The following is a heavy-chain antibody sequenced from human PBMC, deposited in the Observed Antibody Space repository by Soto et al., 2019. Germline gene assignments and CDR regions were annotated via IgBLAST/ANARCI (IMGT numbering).Heavy chain of an antibody. J-gene: IGHJ6*02. D-gene: IGHD6-13*01. CDR2: ISGSGGST. V-gene: IGHV3-23*01. CDR1: GGTFSRYA. Sequence: GGSLRLSCAASGGTFSRYAMSWVRQAPGKGLEWVSDISGSGGSTYYADSVKGRFTISRDNSKNTLYLQMNSLRAEDTAVYYCAKAVGIQQQLVRTRLYYYYGMDVWGQGTTVTVSS. CDR3: AKAVGIQQQLVRTRLYYYYGMDV.